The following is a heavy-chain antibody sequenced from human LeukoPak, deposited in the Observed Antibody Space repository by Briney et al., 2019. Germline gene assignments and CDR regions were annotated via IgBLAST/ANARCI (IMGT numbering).Heavy chain of an antibody. V-gene: IGHV1-69*05. Sequence: ASVKVSCKASGGTFSSYAISWVRQAPGQGPEWMGRIIPIFGTANYAQKFQGRVTITTDESTSTAYMELSSLRSEDTAVYYCARDRSPMFDTSDAFDIWGQGTMVTVSS. D-gene: IGHD2-2*01. CDR2: IIPIFGTA. CDR3: ARDRSPMFDTSDAFDI. J-gene: IGHJ3*02. CDR1: GGTFSSYA.